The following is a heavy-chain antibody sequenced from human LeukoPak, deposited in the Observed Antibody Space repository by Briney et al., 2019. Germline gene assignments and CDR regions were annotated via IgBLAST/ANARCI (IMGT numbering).Heavy chain of an antibody. V-gene: IGHV4-59*08. CDR1: GGSISSYY. J-gene: IGHJ4*02. CDR2: IYYSGST. D-gene: IGHD1-26*01. CDR3: ARRVYGGSSGFFDY. Sequence: SETLSLTCTVSGGSISSYYWGWIRQPPGKGLEWIGYIYYSGSTNYNPSLKSRVTISVDTSKNQFSLKLSSVTAADTAVYYCARRVYGGSSGFFDYWGQGTLVTVSS.